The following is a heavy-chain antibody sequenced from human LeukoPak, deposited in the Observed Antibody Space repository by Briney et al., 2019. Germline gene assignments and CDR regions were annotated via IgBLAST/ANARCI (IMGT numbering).Heavy chain of an antibody. D-gene: IGHD3-10*01. CDR1: GFTFSSYA. CDR3: ARDTGSYYNVEAFDI. Sequence: PGGSLRLSCAASGFTFSSYAMSWVRQAPGKGLEWVSAISGSGDSTYYGDSVKGRFTISRDNSKNTLYLQMNSLRAEDTAVYYCARDTGSYYNVEAFDIWGQGTMVTVSS. V-gene: IGHV3-23*01. J-gene: IGHJ3*02. CDR2: ISGSGDST.